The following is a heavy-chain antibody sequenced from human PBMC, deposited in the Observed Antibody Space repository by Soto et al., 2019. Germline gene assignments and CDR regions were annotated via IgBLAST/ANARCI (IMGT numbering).Heavy chain of an antibody. V-gene: IGHV3-23*01. CDR2: ISGSGDGT. CDR1: GFTFSDSA. D-gene: IGHD6-19*01. J-gene: IGHJ4*02. Sequence: EVQLLESGGGLVQPGGSLRLSCAVSGFTFSDSAMSWVRQAPGKGLEWVSGISGSGDGTYYADSVQGRFTISRDNSKNMLSLQVTSLRAEDTAVYYCAKHVAGTSPRYWLDYWGQGSRVTVSS. CDR3: AKHVAGTSPRYWLDY.